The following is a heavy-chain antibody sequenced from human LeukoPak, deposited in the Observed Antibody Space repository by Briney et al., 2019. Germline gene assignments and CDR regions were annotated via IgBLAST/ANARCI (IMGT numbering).Heavy chain of an antibody. CDR2: IYYSGST. D-gene: IGHD6-13*01. V-gene: IGHV4-59*01. CDR1: GGSISHYY. J-gene: IGHJ4*02. Sequence: PSETLSLTCTVSGGSISHYYWSWIRQPPGKGLEWIGYIYYSGSTNYNPSLKSRVTISVDTSKNQFSLKLRSVTAADTAVYYCARVTGYMTEDYFDYWGQGTLITVSS. CDR3: ARVTGYMTEDYFDY.